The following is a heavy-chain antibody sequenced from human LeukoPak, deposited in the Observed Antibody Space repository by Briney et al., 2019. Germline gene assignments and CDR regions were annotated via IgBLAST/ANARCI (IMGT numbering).Heavy chain of an antibody. J-gene: IGHJ5*02. Sequence: GGPLRLSCAASGFTFSSYAMSWVRQAPGKGLEWVSAISGSGGSAYYADSVKGRFTISRDNSKNTLYLQMNSLRAEDTAVYYCAKLRKGSGSYYWFDPWGQGTLVTVSS. CDR3: AKLRKGSGSYYWFDP. V-gene: IGHV3-23*01. CDR1: GFTFSSYA. CDR2: ISGSGGSA. D-gene: IGHD1-26*01.